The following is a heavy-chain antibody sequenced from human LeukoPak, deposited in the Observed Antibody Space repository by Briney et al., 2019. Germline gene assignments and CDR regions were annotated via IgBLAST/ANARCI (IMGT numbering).Heavy chain of an antibody. Sequence: ASVTVSCKASGYTCTIYGISWVRQAPGQGLEWIGWISAYNGNTNYAQKLQGRVTMTTDTSTSTAYMELRSLRSDDTAVYYCASSQPPGWFDPWGQGTLVTVSS. J-gene: IGHJ5*02. CDR3: ASSQPPGWFDP. D-gene: IGHD1-14*01. CDR2: ISAYNGNT. V-gene: IGHV1-18*04. CDR1: GYTCTIYG.